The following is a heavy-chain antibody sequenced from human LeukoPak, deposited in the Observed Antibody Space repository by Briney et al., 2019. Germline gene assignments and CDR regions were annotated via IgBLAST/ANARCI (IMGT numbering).Heavy chain of an antibody. CDR2: LNPNSGNT. V-gene: IGHV1-8*01. D-gene: IGHD1-26*01. CDR1: GYTFTNYD. J-gene: IGHJ4*02. Sequence: ASVKVSCKASGYTFTNYDINWVRQATGQGLEWMGWLNPNSGNTGYAQKFQGRVSMTRNTSISTAYMELSSLKSEDTAVYYCARGPTLTGSYNFDYWGQGTLVTVSS. CDR3: ARGPTLTGSYNFDY.